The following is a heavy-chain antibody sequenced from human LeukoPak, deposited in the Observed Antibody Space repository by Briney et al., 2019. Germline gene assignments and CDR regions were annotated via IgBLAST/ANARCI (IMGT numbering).Heavy chain of an antibody. J-gene: IGHJ3*02. Sequence: GESLQISCKGSGYRFTSYWIGWVRQMHGKGLEWMGIIYPGDSDTRYSPSFQGQVTISADTSISTADLQWSSLKASHTAMYYCARRYSSSSGASDAFDIWGQGTMVTVSS. CDR1: GYRFTSYW. CDR2: IYPGDSDT. V-gene: IGHV5-51*01. D-gene: IGHD6-6*01. CDR3: ARRYSSSSGASDAFDI.